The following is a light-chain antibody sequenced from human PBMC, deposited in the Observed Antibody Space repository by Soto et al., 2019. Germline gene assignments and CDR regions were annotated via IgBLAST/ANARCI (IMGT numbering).Light chain of an antibody. Sequence: QSALTQPRSVSGSPGQSVTISCTGTSSDVGSYHYVSWYQQHPGKAPKLMIYDGSKRPSGLPDRFSGSQSGNTAPPTISGLHAEEAEDYYFCSYTVSYTVFGGGTKLTVL. CDR1: SSDVGSYHY. V-gene: IGLV2-11*01. CDR3: CSYTVSYTV. J-gene: IGLJ2*01. CDR2: DGS.